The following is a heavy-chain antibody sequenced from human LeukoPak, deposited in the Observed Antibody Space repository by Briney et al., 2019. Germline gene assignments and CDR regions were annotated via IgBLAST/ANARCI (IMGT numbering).Heavy chain of an antibody. J-gene: IGHJ4*02. Sequence: GGSLRLPCSASGFAFSSYAMSWVRQPPRKGLEGVSVISRREDYTYYADSVKGRFTISRDNSKNTLYLQMNTLRAEDTAVYYCANDYRSGSFHDFWGQGTLVTVSS. D-gene: IGHD3-10*01. CDR3: ANDYRSGSFHDF. CDR1: GFAFSSYA. CDR2: ISRREDYT. V-gene: IGHV3-23*01.